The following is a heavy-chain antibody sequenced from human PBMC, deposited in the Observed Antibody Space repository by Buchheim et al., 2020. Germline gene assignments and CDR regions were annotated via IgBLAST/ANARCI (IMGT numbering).Heavy chain of an antibody. J-gene: IGHJ4*02. CDR1: GFTFSRYA. D-gene: IGHD5-18*01. CDR3: ARVPPVGLPIPNFDS. Sequence: QVQLVESGGGVVQPGRSLRLSCAASGFTFSRYAIHWVRQAPGKGLEWVAVISYDGSNKYFADSVKGRFTISRDNSRNTVYLQMNSLRLEDTALYYCARVPPVGLPIPNFDSWGQGTL. V-gene: IGHV3-30-3*01. CDR2: ISYDGSNK.